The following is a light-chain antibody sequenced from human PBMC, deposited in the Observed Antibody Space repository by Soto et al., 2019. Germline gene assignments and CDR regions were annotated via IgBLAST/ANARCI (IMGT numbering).Light chain of an antibody. CDR2: DAS. Sequence: EIVLTQSPATLSLSPGERATLSCRASQSVSSYLAWYQQNPGQAPRLLIYDASNRATGIPARFSGSGSGTDFPLTIRSLEPEDFAVYYCQQRSNWPPTFGGGTKVQIQ. J-gene: IGKJ4*01. V-gene: IGKV3-11*01. CDR1: QSVSSY. CDR3: QQRSNWPPT.